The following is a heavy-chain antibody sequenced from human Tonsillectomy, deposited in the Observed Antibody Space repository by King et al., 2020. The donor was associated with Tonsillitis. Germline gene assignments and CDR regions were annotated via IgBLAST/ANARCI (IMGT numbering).Heavy chain of an antibody. D-gene: IGHD1-26*01. CDR3: GRERETHGRGADGDA. J-gene: IGHJ5*02. CDR1: GFRFSTSS. Sequence: VQLVESGGDLVPPGGSLSLSCAASGFRFSTSSFNWVRQAPGKGLEWLSYINSDSTFRYYTGSVRGRFTISRDNAKNSLYLQMNSLRDEATAVEEGGRERETHGRGADGDAGGQGTRVTVDS. CDR2: INSDSTFR. V-gene: IGHV3-48*02.